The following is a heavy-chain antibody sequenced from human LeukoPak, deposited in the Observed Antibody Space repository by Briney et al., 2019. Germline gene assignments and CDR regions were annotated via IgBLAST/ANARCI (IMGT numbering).Heavy chain of an antibody. CDR1: GGTFSSYA. J-gene: IGHJ4*02. V-gene: IGHV1-69*04. D-gene: IGHD2-2*01. CDR2: IIPLLGIA. Sequence: SVKVSCKASGGTFSSYAINWVRQAPGQGLEWMGRIIPLLGIANYAQKFSGRVTLTADRSTSTAYKVLSNLRSNDTAVVVCAREISGSKGDELFDYWGQGTLVTVSS. CDR3: AREISGSKGDELFDY.